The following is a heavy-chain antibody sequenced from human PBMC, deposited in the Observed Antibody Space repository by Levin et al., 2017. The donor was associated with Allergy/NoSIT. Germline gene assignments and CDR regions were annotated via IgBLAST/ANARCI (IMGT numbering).Heavy chain of an antibody. CDR3: ARPFHYYDTSFSGETLEDY. D-gene: IGHD3-22*01. Sequence: KSSETLSLTCTVSGGSIGSTSYYWVWIRQPPGKGLEWIGSIYYSGSTDYNPSLNSRVTISVDTSKNQVSLKLNSVTAADTAIYYCARPFHYYDTSFSGETLEDYWGQGTLVTVSS. CDR1: GGSIGSTSYY. V-gene: IGHV4-39*01. CDR2: IYYSGST. J-gene: IGHJ4*02.